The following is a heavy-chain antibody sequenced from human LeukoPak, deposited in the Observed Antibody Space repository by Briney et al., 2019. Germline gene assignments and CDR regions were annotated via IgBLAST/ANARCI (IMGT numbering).Heavy chain of an antibody. Sequence: GASVKVSCKASGGTFSSYGIAWVRQAPGQGLEWMGGIIPFFGTAMYAQRFQGRVTITADKSTSTVYMELSSLRSEDTAVYYCARGTRVYKWNLGFDPWGQGTLVTVSS. J-gene: IGHJ5*02. CDR2: IIPFFGTA. V-gene: IGHV1-69*06. CDR1: GGTFSSYG. D-gene: IGHD1-7*01. CDR3: ARGTRVYKWNLGFDP.